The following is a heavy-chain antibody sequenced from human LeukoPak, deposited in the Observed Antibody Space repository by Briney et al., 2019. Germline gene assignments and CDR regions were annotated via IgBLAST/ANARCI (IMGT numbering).Heavy chain of an antibody. V-gene: IGHV3-21*01. Sequence: PGGSLRLSCAASGFTFSSYSMNWVRQAPGKGLEWVSSISSSSSYIYYADSVKGRSTISRDNAKNSLYLQMNSLRAEDTAVYYCARDKYYYGSGTYYPDLTFDYWGQGTLVTVSS. J-gene: IGHJ4*02. CDR3: ARDKYYYGSGTYYPDLTFDY. CDR1: GFTFSSYS. CDR2: ISSSSSYI. D-gene: IGHD3-10*01.